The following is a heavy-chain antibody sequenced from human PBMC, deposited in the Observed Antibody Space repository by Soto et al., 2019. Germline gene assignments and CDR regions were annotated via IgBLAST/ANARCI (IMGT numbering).Heavy chain of an antibody. CDR2: IDPSDSYT. Sequence: GESLKISCNGSGYSFTSYWISWVRQMPGKGLEWMGRIDPSDSYTNYSPSFQGHVTISADKSISTAYLQWSSLKASDTAMYYCARQGRDYSNGYYYYGMDVWGQGTTVTVSS. D-gene: IGHD4-4*01. CDR1: GYSFTSYW. CDR3: ARQGRDYSNGYYYYGMDV. V-gene: IGHV5-10-1*01. J-gene: IGHJ6*02.